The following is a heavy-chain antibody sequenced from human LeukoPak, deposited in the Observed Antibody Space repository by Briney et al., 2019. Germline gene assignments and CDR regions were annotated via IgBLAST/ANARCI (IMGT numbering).Heavy chain of an antibody. CDR2: INSDGGST. CDR1: GFTFSSYW. V-gene: IGHV3-74*01. CDR3: ARRIQGMAPYYFDY. D-gene: IGHD5-24*01. J-gene: IGHJ4*02. Sequence: GGSLRLSRTASGFTFSSYWMHWVRQAPGKGLVWVSRINSDGGSTSYADSVKGRFTISRDNAKNTLYLQMNSLRAEDTAVYYCARRIQGMAPYYFDYWGQGTLVTVPS.